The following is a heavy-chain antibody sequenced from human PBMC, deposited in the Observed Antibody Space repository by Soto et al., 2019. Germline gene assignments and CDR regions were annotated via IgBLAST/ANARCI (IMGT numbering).Heavy chain of an antibody. J-gene: IGHJ5*02. CDR1: GGSITSGDYS. V-gene: IGHV4-30-4*01. D-gene: IGHD6-6*01. Sequence: PSETLSLTCTVSGGSITSGDYSWSWIRQPPGKGLEWIGYMYYIGDTYYNPSLKSRVDISVDVSKRQFSLKLTSVTAADTAVYYCARGGPYSSSSSWFDPWGQGTLVTVSS. CDR3: ARGGPYSSSSSWFDP. CDR2: MYYIGDT.